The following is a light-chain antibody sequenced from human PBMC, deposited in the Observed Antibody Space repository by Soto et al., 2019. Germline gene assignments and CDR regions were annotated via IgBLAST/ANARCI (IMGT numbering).Light chain of an antibody. Sequence: DIVMTQSPDSLAVSLGERATINCKSSQSVLYNSNNKNYLAWYQQKSGQPPRLLIFWAFTRESGVPDRFSGSGSETDFTLTIRSLQAEDVAIYYCHQYYAPPFSFGPGTTVSI. CDR2: WAF. V-gene: IGKV4-1*01. CDR3: HQYYAPPFS. J-gene: IGKJ3*01. CDR1: QSVLYNSNNKNY.